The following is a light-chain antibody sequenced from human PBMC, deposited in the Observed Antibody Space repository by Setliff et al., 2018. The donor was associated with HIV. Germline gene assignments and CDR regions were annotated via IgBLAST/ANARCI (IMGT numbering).Light chain of an antibody. J-gene: IGLJ1*01. V-gene: IGLV3-21*04. CDR1: NIGSKS. Sequence: SYELTQPPSVSVAPGKTARITCGGNNIGSKSVHWYQQKPGQAPVLVIYYDSDRPSGIPERLSGSNSGNTATLTISRVEAGDEADDYCQVWDSSSDHPGVFGTGTKVTVL. CDR2: YDS. CDR3: QVWDSSSDHPGV.